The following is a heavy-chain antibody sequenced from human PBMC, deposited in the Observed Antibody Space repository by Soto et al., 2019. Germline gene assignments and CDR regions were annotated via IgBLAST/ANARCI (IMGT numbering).Heavy chain of an antibody. CDR1: GGTFSRYA. J-gene: IGHJ6*02. D-gene: IGHD1-26*01. Sequence: SVKVSCKASGGTFSRYAISWVRQAPGQGLEWMGGIIPIFGTANYAQKFQGRVTITADESTSTAYMELSSLRSEDTAVYYCARGDSGSYPYYYGMDVWGQGTTVTVSS. CDR2: IIPIFGTA. CDR3: ARGDSGSYPYYYGMDV. V-gene: IGHV1-69*13.